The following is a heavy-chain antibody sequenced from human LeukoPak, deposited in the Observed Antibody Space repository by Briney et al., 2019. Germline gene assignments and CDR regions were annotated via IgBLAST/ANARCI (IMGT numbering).Heavy chain of an antibody. D-gene: IGHD3-3*01. CDR2: MNPNSGNT. J-gene: IGHJ5*02. CDR3: ARGVRDFWSGYLGNNWFDP. CDR1: GYTFTSYD. Sequence: ASVKVSCKASGYTFTSYDINWVRQATGQGLEWMGWMNPNSGNTGYAQKFQGRVTMTRNTSISTAYMELSNLRSEDTAVYYCARGVRDFWSGYLGNNWFDPWGQGTLVTVSS. V-gene: IGHV1-8*01.